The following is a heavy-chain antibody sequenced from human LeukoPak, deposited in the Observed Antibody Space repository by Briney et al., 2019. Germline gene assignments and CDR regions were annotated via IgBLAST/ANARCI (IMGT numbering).Heavy chain of an antibody. Sequence: GGSLRLSCAASGFTFSSYEMNWVRQAPGKGLEWVSYISSSSSSIYYADSVKGRFTISRDNAKNSLYLQMNSLKTEDTAVYFCARDLEYGSGPDWFDPWGQGTLVTVSS. J-gene: IGHJ5*02. CDR3: ARDLEYGSGPDWFDP. CDR2: ISSSSSSI. V-gene: IGHV3-48*03. D-gene: IGHD3-10*01. CDR1: GFTFSSYE.